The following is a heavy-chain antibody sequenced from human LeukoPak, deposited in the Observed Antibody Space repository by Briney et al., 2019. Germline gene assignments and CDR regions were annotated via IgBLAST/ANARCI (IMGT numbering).Heavy chain of an antibody. CDR2: IYFSGST. V-gene: IGHV4-39*07. D-gene: IGHD1-26*01. J-gene: IGHJ3*02. CDR3: ARDTAGSYSNAFDI. Sequence: SETLSLTCSVSGGSISSNNYYWGWIRQPPGKGLEWIGTIYFSGSTYYNPSLKSRVTISVDKSKNQFSLKLSSVTAADTAVYYCARDTAGSYSNAFDIWGQGTMVTVSS. CDR1: GGSISSNNYY.